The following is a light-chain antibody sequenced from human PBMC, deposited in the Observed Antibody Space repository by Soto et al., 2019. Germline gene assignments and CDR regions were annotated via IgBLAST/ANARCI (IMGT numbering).Light chain of an antibody. CDR1: SSDVGSYNL. CDR3: CSYAGSSTLV. J-gene: IGLJ2*01. V-gene: IGLV2-23*01. Sequence: QSALTQPASVSGSPGQSITISCTGTSSDVGSYNLVSWYQQHPGKAPKLMIYEGSKRPSGVSYRCSGSKSGNTASLTISGLQAEDEADYYCCSYAGSSTLVFGGGTKLTVL. CDR2: EGS.